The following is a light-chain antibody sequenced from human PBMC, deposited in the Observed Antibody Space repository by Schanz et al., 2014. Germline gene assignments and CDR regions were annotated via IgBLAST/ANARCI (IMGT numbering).Light chain of an antibody. J-gene: IGLJ2*01. CDR3: CSYAGSSTVV. Sequence: QSALTQPPSASGSPGQSVTISCTGTSSDVGGYNYVSWYQQHPGKVPKLIIYEVSKRPSGVPDRFSGSKSGNTASLTISGLQAEDEADYYCCSYAGSSTVVFGGGTKVTVL. CDR2: EVS. V-gene: IGLV2-8*01. CDR1: SSDVGGYNY.